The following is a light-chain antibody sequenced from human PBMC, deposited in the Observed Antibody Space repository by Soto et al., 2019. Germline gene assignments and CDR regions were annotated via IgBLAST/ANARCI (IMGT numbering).Light chain of an antibody. CDR2: STS. J-gene: IGLJ3*02. V-gene: IGLV7-43*01. Sequence: VVTQEPSLTVSPGGTVTLPCASSPGAVTSSYYPNWFQQKPGQAPRALIYSTSDEHSWTPARFSGSLLGGKAALTLSGVQPEDEAEYYCLLYCGDAQRWVFGAGTKLTVL. CDR1: PGAVTSSYY. CDR3: LLYCGDAQRWV.